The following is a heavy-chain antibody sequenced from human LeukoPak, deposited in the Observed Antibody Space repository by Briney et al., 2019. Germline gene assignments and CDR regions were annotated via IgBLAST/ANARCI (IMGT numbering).Heavy chain of an antibody. V-gene: IGHV1-2*02. CDR2: INPNSGGT. D-gene: IGHD1-26*01. J-gene: IGHJ4*02. Sequence: GASVKVSCKASGYTFTGYYMHWVRQAPGQGLEWMGWINPNSGGTNYAQKFQGRVTMTRDTSISTAYMELSRLRSDDTAVYYCAREGVEWELLTGFDYWGQGTLVTVSS. CDR3: AREGVEWELLTGFDY. CDR1: GYTFTGYY.